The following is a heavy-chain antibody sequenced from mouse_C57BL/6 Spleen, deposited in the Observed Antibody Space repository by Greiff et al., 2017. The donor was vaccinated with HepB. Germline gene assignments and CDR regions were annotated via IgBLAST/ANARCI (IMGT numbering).Heavy chain of an antibody. D-gene: IGHD3-2*02. CDR2: IWSGGST. V-gene: IGHV2-2*01. CDR3: ARKGGQLRLDAMDY. Sequence: VKLMESGPGLVQPSQSLSITCTVSGFSLTSYGVHWVRQSPGKGLEWLGVIWSGGSTDYNAAFISRLSISKDNSKSQVFFKMNSLQADDTAIYYCARKGGQLRLDAMDYWGQGTSVTVSS. J-gene: IGHJ4*01. CDR1: GFSLTSYG.